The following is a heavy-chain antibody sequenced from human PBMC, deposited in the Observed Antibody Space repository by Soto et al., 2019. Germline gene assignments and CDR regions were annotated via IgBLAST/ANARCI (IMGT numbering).Heavy chain of an antibody. V-gene: IGHV1-8*01. Sequence: GASVKVSCNASGYTFTSYDINWVRQATGQGLEWMGWMNPNSGNTGYAQKFQGRVTMTRNTSISTAYMELSSLRSEDTAVYYCARKEQWLAGPQDWGQGTLVTVSS. CDR3: ARKEQWLAGPQD. D-gene: IGHD6-19*01. CDR1: GYTFTSYD. CDR2: MNPNSGNT. J-gene: IGHJ4*02.